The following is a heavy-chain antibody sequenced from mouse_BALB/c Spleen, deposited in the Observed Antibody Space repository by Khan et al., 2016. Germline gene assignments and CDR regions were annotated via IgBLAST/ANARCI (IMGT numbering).Heavy chain of an antibody. V-gene: IGHV2-5*01. J-gene: IGHJ2*01. CDR3: AKNEAYYRYDLDY. D-gene: IGHD2-14*01. CDR1: GFSLTSYG. CDR2: IWRGGST. Sequence: QVQLKESGPGLVQPSQSLSITCTVSGFSLTSYGVHWVRQSPGKGLEWLGVIWRGGSTDYNAAFMSRLSITKDNSKSQVFFKMNSLQADDTAIYYCAKNEAYYRYDLDYWGQGTTLTVSS.